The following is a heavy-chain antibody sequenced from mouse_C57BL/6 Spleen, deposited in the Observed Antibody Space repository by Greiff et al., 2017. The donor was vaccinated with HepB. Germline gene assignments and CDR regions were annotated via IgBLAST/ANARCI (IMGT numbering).Heavy chain of an antibody. V-gene: IGHV1-53*01. J-gene: IGHJ2*01. Sequence: VQLQQSGPELVKPGASVKLSCKASGYTFTSYWMHWVKQRPGQGLEWIGNINPSNGGTNYNEKFKSKATLTVDKSSSTAYMQLSSLTSEDSAVYYCASDGYYSFYFDYWGQGTTLTVSS. CDR1: GYTFTSYW. CDR2: INPSNGGT. D-gene: IGHD2-3*01. CDR3: ASDGYYSFYFDY.